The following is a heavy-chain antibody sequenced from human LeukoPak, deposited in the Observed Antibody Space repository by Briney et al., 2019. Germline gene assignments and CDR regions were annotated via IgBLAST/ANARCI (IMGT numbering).Heavy chain of an antibody. V-gene: IGHV4-30-4*01. CDR2: IYYSGST. J-gene: IGHJ4*02. CDR1: GGSISSGDYY. CDR3: ARVDGDYGLDY. Sequence: SETLSLTCTVFGGSISSGDYYWSWIRQPPGKGLEWVGYIYYSGSTYYNPSLKSRVTISVDTSKNQFSLKLSSVTAADTAVYYCARVDGDYGLDYWGQGTLVTVSS. D-gene: IGHD4-17*01.